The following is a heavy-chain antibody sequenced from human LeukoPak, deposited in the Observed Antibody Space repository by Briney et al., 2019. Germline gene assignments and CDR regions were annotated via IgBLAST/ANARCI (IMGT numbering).Heavy chain of an antibody. CDR1: GFTFSSYA. D-gene: IGHD6-13*01. Sequence: PGGSLRLSCAASGFTFSSYAMHWVRQAPGKGLEWVAVISYDGSNKYYADSVKGRFTISRDNSKNTLYLQMNSLRAEDTAVYYCARAMGAAAGTVGYWGQGTLVTVSS. CDR2: ISYDGSNK. J-gene: IGHJ4*02. V-gene: IGHV3-30-3*01. CDR3: ARAMGAAAGTVGY.